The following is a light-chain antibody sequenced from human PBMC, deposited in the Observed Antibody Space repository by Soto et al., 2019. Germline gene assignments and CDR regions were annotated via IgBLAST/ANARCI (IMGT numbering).Light chain of an antibody. CDR3: SSYAGSYNFEVL. V-gene: IGLV2-8*01. Sequence: QSALTQSPSASGSLGQSVTISCTGTSGDVGTYNFVSWYQQHPGKAPKLMIYEVNKRPSGVPHRFSGSKSGNTASLTVSGLQAEDEADYFCSSYAGSYNFEVLFGGGTKLTVL. CDR2: EVN. CDR1: SGDVGTYNF. J-gene: IGLJ2*01.